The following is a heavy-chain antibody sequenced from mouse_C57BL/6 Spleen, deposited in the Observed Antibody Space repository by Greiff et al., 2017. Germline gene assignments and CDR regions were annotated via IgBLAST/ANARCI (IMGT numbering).Heavy chain of an antibody. D-gene: IGHD5-1-1*01. CDR2: ILPGSGST. V-gene: IGHV1-9*01. CDR3: TRRWRRIPLSFDY. CDR1: GYTFTGYW. J-gene: IGHJ2*01. Sequence: LMESGAELMKPGASVKLSCKATGYTFTGYWIVWVKQRPGHGLEWIGEILPGSGSTNYNEKFKGKATFTADTSSNTTYMQLSSLTTDDSAIFYYTRRWRRIPLSFDYWGQGTTLTVSS.